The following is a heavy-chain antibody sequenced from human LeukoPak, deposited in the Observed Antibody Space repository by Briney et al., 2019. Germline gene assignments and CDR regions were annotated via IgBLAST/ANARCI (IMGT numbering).Heavy chain of an antibody. Sequence: GGSLRLSCAASGFTFTNYWMHWVRQVSGKGLVWVSRINSDGSGTRYADFVKGRFTISRDNAKSTVYLQMNSLGTDDTAVYYCARDGMTYGRHFDYWGQGILVTVSS. V-gene: IGHV3-74*01. D-gene: IGHD3-10*01. CDR2: INSDGSGT. J-gene: IGHJ4*02. CDR1: GFTFTNYW. CDR3: ARDGMTYGRHFDY.